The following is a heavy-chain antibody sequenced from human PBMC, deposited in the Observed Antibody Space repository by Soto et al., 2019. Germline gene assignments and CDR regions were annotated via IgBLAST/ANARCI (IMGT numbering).Heavy chain of an antibody. CDR1: GGSLNSGSYY. CDR3: ARASSLRGPNWFDP. J-gene: IGHJ5*02. CDR2: IYHSGDT. Sequence: SETLSLTCTVSGGSLNSGSYYWGWIRQPPGKGLEWVGSIYHSGDTYYNPSLKSRVTISVDTSKNQFSLKLSSVTAADTAVYYCARASSLRGPNWFDPWGQGTLVTVSS. V-gene: IGHV4-39*07. D-gene: IGHD6-6*01.